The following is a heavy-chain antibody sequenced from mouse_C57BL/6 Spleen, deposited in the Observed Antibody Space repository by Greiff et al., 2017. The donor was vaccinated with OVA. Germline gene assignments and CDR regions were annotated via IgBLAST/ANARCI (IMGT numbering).Heavy chain of an antibody. CDR2: IWWDDDK. J-gene: IGHJ2*01. Sequence: LKESGPGILQPSQTLSLTCSFSGFSLSTFGMGVGWIRQPSGKGLEWLAHIWWDDDKYYNPALKSRLTISKDTSKNQVFLKIANVDTAETATYYCARIAWELTGTLYYFDYWGQGTTLTVSS. CDR1: GFSLSTFGMG. D-gene: IGHD4-1*01. V-gene: IGHV8-8*01. CDR3: ARIAWELTGTLYYFDY.